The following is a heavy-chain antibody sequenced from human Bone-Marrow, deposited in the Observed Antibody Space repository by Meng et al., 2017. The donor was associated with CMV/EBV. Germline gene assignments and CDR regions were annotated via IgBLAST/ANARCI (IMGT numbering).Heavy chain of an antibody. D-gene: IGHD6-13*01. CDR2: INPNSGGT. V-gene: IGHV1-2*02. J-gene: IGHJ6*02. CDR1: GYTFTSYD. Sequence: ASVKVSCKASGYTFTSYDINWVRQATGQGLEWMGWINPNSGGTNYAQKFQGRVTMTRDTSISTAYMELSRLRSDDTAVYYCARDRWVGRIAAPADVWGQGTTVTVSS. CDR3: ARDRWVGRIAAPADV.